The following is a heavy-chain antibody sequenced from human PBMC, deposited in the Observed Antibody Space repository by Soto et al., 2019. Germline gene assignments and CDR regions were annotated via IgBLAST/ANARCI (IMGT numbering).Heavy chain of an antibody. CDR1: GFTFSYYW. CDR2: IHSDGSST. V-gene: IGHV3-74*01. CDR3: ARGDRVAFDL. Sequence: EVQLVESGGGLVQPGESLRLSCAASGFTFSYYWMHWVRQAPGKGLVWVSRIHSDGSSTTYADSVKGRFSISRDNARNTVYLQMNSVIAEDTAVYYRARGDRVAFDLWGQGTVLTVAS. J-gene: IGHJ3*01.